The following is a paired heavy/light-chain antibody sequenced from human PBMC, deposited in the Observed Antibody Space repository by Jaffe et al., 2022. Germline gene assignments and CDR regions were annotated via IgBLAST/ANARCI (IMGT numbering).Heavy chain of an antibody. CDR1: GGSISSSNW. CDR2: IYHSGST. CDR3: ARDSGPSIWFGAHILGY. J-gene: IGHJ4*02. D-gene: IGHD3-10*01. Sequence: QVQLQESGPGLVKPSGTLSLTCAVSGGSISSSNWWSWVRQPPGKGLEWIGEIYHSGSTNYNPSLKSRVTISVDKSKNQFSLKLSSVTAADTAVYYCARDSGPSIWFGAHILGYWGQGTLVTVSS. V-gene: IGHV4-4*02.
Light chain of an antibody. CDR2: GKN. V-gene: IGLV3-19*01. CDR1: SLRSYY. CDR3: NSRDSSGNQV. Sequence: SSELTQDPAVSVALGQTVRITCQGDSLRSYYASWYQQKPGQAPVLVIYGKNNRPSGIPDRFSGSSSGNTASLTITGAQAEDEADYYCNSRDSSGNQVFGGGTKLTVL. J-gene: IGLJ2*01.